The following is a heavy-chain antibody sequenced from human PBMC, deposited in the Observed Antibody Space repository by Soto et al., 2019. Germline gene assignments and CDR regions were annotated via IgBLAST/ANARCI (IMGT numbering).Heavy chain of an antibody. V-gene: IGHV5-51*01. CDR2: IYPGDSDT. D-gene: IGHD3-10*01. CDR1: GYSFTRSW. CDR3: ARGPGDYYYGMAV. J-gene: IGHJ6*02. Sequence: GESLTSTCTSSGYSFTRSWIGWVRQMPRKGLEWMGIIYPGDSDTRYSPSFQGQVTISADKSISTAYLQWSSLKASDTAMYYCARGPGDYYYGMAVWGQGTTVPVSS.